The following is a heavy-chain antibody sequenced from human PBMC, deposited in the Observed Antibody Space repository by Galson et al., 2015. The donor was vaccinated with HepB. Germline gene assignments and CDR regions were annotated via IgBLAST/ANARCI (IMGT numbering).Heavy chain of an antibody. Sequence: SETLSLTCTVSGGSISSSSYYWGWIRQPPGKGLEWIGSIYYSGSTYYNPSLKSRVTISVDTSKNQFSLKLSSVTAADTAVYYCASSVDTYYFDYWGQGTLVTVSS. CDR3: ASSVDTYYFDY. CDR2: IYYSGST. D-gene: IGHD2-15*01. CDR1: GGSISSSSYY. V-gene: IGHV4-39*01. J-gene: IGHJ4*02.